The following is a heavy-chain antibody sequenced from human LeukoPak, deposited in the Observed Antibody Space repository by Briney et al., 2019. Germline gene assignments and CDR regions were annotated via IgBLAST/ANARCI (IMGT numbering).Heavy chain of an antibody. J-gene: IGHJ4*02. D-gene: IGHD3-22*01. CDR1: GFAFSSHA. CDR2: VSGSGSNT. Sequence: GGSLGLSCAASGFAFSSHAMNWVRQAPGKGLEWVSSVSGSGSNTYYTDSVKGRFTISRDNSKNTLYLQMNSLTAEDTALYYCAKDRHGYYQPVDYWGQGTLVTVSS. V-gene: IGHV3-23*01. CDR3: AKDRHGYYQPVDY.